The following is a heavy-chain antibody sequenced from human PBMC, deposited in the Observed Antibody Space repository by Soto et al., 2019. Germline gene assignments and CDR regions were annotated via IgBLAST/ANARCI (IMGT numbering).Heavy chain of an antibody. Sequence: QLQLQESGSGLVKPSQTLSLTCAVSGGSISSGGYSWSWIRQPPGKGLEWIGYIYHSGSTYYNPSLTSRVTISVDRSKNQFSLKLSSVTAADTAVYYCARAHYDSSGYSLDYWGQGTLVTVSS. CDR1: GGSISSGGYS. V-gene: IGHV4-30-2*01. J-gene: IGHJ4*02. CDR3: ARAHYDSSGYSLDY. D-gene: IGHD3-22*01. CDR2: IYHSGST.